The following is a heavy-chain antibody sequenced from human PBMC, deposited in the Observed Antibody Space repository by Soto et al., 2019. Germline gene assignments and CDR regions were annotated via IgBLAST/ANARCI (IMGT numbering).Heavy chain of an antibody. CDR2: INGDSGVT. D-gene: IGHD3-16*01. CDR3: VRDVGDRTGYLDY. Sequence: QVELVQSGAEVKKAGASLKVSCKASGFPFTGYYMHWLRQAPGQGLEWMGWINGDSGVTNFAQKFRVRVTLTRDTSLSTTYMELSGVTSDDTAVYYCVRDVGDRTGYLDYWGQGTVVTVSP. J-gene: IGHJ4*02. CDR1: GFPFTGYY. V-gene: IGHV1-2*02.